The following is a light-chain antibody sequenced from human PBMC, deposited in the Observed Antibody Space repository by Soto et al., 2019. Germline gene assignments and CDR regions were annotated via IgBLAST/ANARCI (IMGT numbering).Light chain of an antibody. CDR1: QSISSW. V-gene: IGKV1-5*03. J-gene: IGKJ4*01. CDR3: PQYKTYSS. Sequence: DIQMNQSPSTLSASVGDKVTITCPATQSISSWLAWYQQKPGKAPNLLIYKATKLESGVPARFSGPGVGTEFSLTISSLQPDDLATHYCPQYKTYSSFGGGTTVDIK. CDR2: KAT.